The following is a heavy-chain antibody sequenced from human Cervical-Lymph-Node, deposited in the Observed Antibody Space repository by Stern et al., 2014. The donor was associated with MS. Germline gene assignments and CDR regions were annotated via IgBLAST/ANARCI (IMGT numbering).Heavy chain of an antibody. CDR3: ATPLPYAL. J-gene: IGHJ4*02. D-gene: IGHD4-17*01. V-gene: IGHV1-46*01. CDR2: FSPSANRT. CDR1: GHTVTRYS. Sequence: QVPLVQSGTEVRKPGASVKISCKTSGHTVTRYSLHWLRQAPGQGLEWIAVFSPSANRTTLAQKVQGRVTVTWDTSPSTLYLGLSSLRSDDTAVYYCATPLPYALWGQGTLVTVSS.